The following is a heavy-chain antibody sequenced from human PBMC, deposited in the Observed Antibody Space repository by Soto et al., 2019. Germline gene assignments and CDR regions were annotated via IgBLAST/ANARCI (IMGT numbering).Heavy chain of an antibody. CDR3: ARNKLNCSSTTCYPPDGMDV. CDR1: GGTFSSYA. Sequence: QVQLVQSGAEVKKPGSSVKISCKASGGTFSSYAISWVRQAPGQGLEWMGGIIPIFGTANYAQKFQGRVTITADESTSTAYMELSSLRSEDTAVYYCARNKLNCSSTTCYPPDGMDVGGQGTTVTVSS. D-gene: IGHD2-2*01. J-gene: IGHJ6*02. CDR2: IIPIFGTA. V-gene: IGHV1-69*01.